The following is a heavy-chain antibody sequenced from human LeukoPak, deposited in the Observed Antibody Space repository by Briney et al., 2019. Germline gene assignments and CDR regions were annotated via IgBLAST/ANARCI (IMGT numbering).Heavy chain of an antibody. CDR3: ARHVGYSSGFDY. CDR2: IYYSGST. J-gene: IGHJ4*02. CDR1: GGSISSYY. Sequence: KPSETLSLTCTVSGGSISSYYWSWIRQPPGKGLEWIGCIYYSGSTNYNPSLKSRVTISVDTSKNQFPLKLSSVTAADTAVYSCARHVGYSSGFDYWGQGTLVTVSS. V-gene: IGHV4-59*08. D-gene: IGHD5-18*01.